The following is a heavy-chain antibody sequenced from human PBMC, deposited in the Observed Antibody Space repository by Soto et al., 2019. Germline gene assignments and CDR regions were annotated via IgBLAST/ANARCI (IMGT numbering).Heavy chain of an antibody. CDR3: ARHESAPFDP. Sequence: SETLSLTCTVSGGSLSSGGYYWSWIRQHPGKGLEWIGYIYYSGSTYYNPSLKSRVTISVDTSKNQFSLKLSSVTAADTAVYYCARHESAPFDPWGQGTLGTVSS. V-gene: IGHV4-31*03. CDR1: GGSLSSGGYY. CDR2: IYYSGST. J-gene: IGHJ5*02.